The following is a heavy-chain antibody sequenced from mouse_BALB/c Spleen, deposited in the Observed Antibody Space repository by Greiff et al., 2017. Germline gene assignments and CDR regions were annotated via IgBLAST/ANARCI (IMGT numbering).Heavy chain of an antibody. CDR2: IYPGSGST. V-gene: IGHV1-77*01. Sequence: QVTLKVSGPELVKPGASVKMSCKASGYTFTDYVISWVKQRTGQGLEWIGEIYPGSGSTYYNEKFKGKATLTADKSSNTAYMQLSSLTSEDSAVYFCARGRDGYDRFAYWGQGTLVTVSA. CDR3: ARGRDGYDRFAY. D-gene: IGHD2-2*01. J-gene: IGHJ3*01. CDR1: GYTFTDYV.